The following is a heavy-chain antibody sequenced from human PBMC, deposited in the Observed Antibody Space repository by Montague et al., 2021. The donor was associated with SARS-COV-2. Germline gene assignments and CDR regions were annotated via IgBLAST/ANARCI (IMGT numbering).Heavy chain of an antibody. J-gene: IGHJ6*02. Sequence: SETLSLTCAVSGGALNSGPYYWGWIRQPPGKRLEWLASIHYSGYTYNHPSLRSRVTISVDLAKNQFSLKVSSVTAADTAVYYCARHERFDYYYGMDVWGRGTTVTVSS. V-gene: IGHV4-39*01. D-gene: IGHD3-10*01. CDR3: ARHERFDYYYGMDV. CDR2: IHYSGYT. CDR1: GGALNSGPYY.